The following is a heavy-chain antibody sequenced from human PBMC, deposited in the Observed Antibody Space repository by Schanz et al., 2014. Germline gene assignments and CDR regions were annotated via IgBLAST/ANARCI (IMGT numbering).Heavy chain of an antibody. V-gene: IGHV4-4*02. CDR2: IYETGRT. CDR1: RGSIGSTNW. J-gene: IGHJ4*02. CDR3: ARLEYTSGWQGFDY. D-gene: IGHD1-1*01. Sequence: QVQLQESGPGLVKPSGTLSLTCTISRGSIGSTNWWSWLRQSPRKGLEWISDIYETGRTNYNPSLGVRSPVKGKKPTNHFPLSRPAVTAADTAVYYCARLEYTSGWQGFDYWGQGILVTVSP.